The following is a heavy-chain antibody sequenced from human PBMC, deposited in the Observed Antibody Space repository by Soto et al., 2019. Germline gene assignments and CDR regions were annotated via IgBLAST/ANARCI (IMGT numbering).Heavy chain of an antibody. CDR1: GYSFTSYW. D-gene: IGHD3-3*01. Sequence: GESLKISCKGSGYSFTSYWIGWVRQMPGKGLEWMGIIYPGDSDTRYSPSFQGQVTISADKSISTAYLQWSSLKASDAAMYYCAISPDFWSGYYDGNYYYYYMDVWGKGTTVTVSS. CDR2: IYPGDSDT. V-gene: IGHV5-51*01. J-gene: IGHJ6*03. CDR3: AISPDFWSGYYDGNYYYYYMDV.